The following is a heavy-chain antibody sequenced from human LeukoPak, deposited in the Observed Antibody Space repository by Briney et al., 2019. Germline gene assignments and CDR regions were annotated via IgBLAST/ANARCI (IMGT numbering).Heavy chain of an antibody. CDR2: INTNTGNP. J-gene: IGHJ4*02. Sequence: GASVKVSCKASGYTFSTYAMNWVRQAPGQGLEWMGWINTNTGNPTYAQGFTGRFVFSLDTSVSTAYLQISSLKAEDTAVYYCARVLDSSAVRGNFDYWGQGTLVTVSS. D-gene: IGHD3-22*01. V-gene: IGHV7-4-1*02. CDR3: ARVLDSSAVRGNFDY. CDR1: GYTFSTYA.